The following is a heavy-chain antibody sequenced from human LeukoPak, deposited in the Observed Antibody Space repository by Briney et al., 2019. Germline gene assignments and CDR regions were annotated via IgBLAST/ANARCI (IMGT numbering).Heavy chain of an antibody. J-gene: IGHJ3*02. V-gene: IGHV5-51*01. CDR3: ARIGRGRRSTSCLLDI. CDR1: GYSFTSYW. Sequence: GESLKISCKGSGYSFTSYWIGWVRQMPGKGLEWMGSIYPGDSDKRYSPSFQGQVTISADKSITTAYLQWSSLKASDTAMYYCARIGRGRRSTSCLLDIWGQGTMVTVSS. D-gene: IGHD2-2*01. CDR2: IYPGDSDK.